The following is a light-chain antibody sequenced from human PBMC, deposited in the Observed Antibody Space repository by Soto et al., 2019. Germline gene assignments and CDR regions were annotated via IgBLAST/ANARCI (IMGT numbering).Light chain of an antibody. J-gene: IGLJ2*01. Sequence: QSALTQPASVSGSPGQSITISCTGTSSDVGGYDYVSWYQLHPGKAPKLMVFEVSNRPSGVSYRFSGSKSGNTASLTISGLQAEDEAYYYCASWDDSLNGPVFGGGTKLTVL. CDR1: SSDVGGYDY. CDR3: ASWDDSLNGPV. CDR2: EVS. V-gene: IGLV2-14*01.